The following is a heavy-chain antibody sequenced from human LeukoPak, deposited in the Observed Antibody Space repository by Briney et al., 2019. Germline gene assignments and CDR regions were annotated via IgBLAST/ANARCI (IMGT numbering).Heavy chain of an antibody. J-gene: IGHJ4*02. CDR1: GYTFTDFW. Sequence: GDSLKISCKTSGYTFTDFWIGWVRQMPGKGLEWMGVIYPIDSVSKYSPSFQGQVTISADKSISTAYLQWSSLKASDTAMYYCARLSSSTGWYYFDYWGQGTLVTVSS. CDR2: IYPIDSVS. CDR3: ARLSSSTGWYYFDY. D-gene: IGHD6-19*01. V-gene: IGHV5-51*01.